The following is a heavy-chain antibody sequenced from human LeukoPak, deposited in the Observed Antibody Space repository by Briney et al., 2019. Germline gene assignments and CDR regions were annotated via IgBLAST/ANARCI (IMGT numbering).Heavy chain of an antibody. CDR3: AKLGNDNVWGTYRDNWFDP. Sequence: GGSLRLSCAASGFIFNNYAMTWVRLAPGMGLEWVSGISGSGSSTYYADSVKGRFGISRDNSKNALYLQMNSLRAEDTAEYYCAKLGNDNVWGTYRDNWFDPWGQGTLVIVSS. J-gene: IGHJ5*02. D-gene: IGHD3-16*02. CDR1: GFIFNNYA. CDR2: ISGSGSST. V-gene: IGHV3-23*01.